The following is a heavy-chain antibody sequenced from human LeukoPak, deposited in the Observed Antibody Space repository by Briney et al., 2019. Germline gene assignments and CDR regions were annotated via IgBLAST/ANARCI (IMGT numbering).Heavy chain of an antibody. Sequence: GGSLRLSCAASGFTFSSYAMSWVRQAPGKGLEWVSAISGSGGSTYYADSVKGRFTISRDNSKNTLYLQMNSLRAEDTAVYYCAKDLWSGELSDYYYGMDVWGQGTTVTVSS. V-gene: IGHV3-23*01. J-gene: IGHJ6*02. CDR3: AKDLWSGELSDYYYGMDV. CDR1: GFTFSSYA. D-gene: IGHD3-10*01. CDR2: ISGSGGST.